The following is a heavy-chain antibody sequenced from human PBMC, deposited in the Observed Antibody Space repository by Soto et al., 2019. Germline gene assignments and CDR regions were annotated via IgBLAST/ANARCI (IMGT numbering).Heavy chain of an antibody. CDR3: ARAGGLLVDY. CDR2: QTYDGSNK. V-gene: IGHV3-30-3*01. CDR1: GSMFSSYA. D-gene: IGHD1-26*01. Sequence: QVQLVESGGGVVQPGRSLRLSCAASGSMFSSYAMHWVRQAPGKGLEWVAVQTYDGSNKYYADSVKGRFTISRDNSKNTLYLQMNSLRAEDTAVYYCARAGGLLVDYWGQGTLVTVSS. J-gene: IGHJ4*02.